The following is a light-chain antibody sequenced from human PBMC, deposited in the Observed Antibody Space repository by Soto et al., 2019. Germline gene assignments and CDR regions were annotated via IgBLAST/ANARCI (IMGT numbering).Light chain of an antibody. CDR1: SSDVGGYNY. CDR3: SSYGSTSTRYV. Sequence: QSALTQPASVSGSPGQSITISCTGTSSDVGGYNYVSWYQQHTGKAPKLMIYEVSNRPSGVSNRFSGSKSANTASLTISGLQAEDEADYFCSSYGSTSTRYVFGPGTKLTVL. CDR2: EVS. V-gene: IGLV2-14*01. J-gene: IGLJ1*01.